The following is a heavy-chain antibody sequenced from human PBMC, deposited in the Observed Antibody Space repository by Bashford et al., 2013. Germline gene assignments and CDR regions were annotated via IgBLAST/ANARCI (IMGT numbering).Heavy chain of an antibody. D-gene: IGHD1-1*01. Sequence: GGSLRLSCAASGFTFSDAWMSWVRQVPGKGLVWVSLINVDGSITKYVDSVRGRFTISRDNAKNTLLLQMNSLRAEDTAVYYCAGTTMAYGLDVWGQGTTVTVSS. V-gene: IGHV3-74*03. CDR2: INVDGSIT. CDR3: AGTTMAYGLDV. CDR1: GFTFSDAW. J-gene: IGHJ6*02.